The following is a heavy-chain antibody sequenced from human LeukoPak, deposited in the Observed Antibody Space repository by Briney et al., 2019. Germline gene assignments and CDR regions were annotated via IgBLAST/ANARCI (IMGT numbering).Heavy chain of an antibody. CDR2: ISSSGSTI. D-gene: IGHD3-3*01. V-gene: IGHV3-11*01. CDR1: GFTFSDYY. Sequence: GGSLRPSCAASGFTFSDYYMSWIRQAPGKGLEWVSYISSSGSTIYYADSVKGRFTISRDNAKNSLYLQMNSLRAEDTAVYYCARKARAEGRYYDFWSGFDWYFDLWGRGTLVTVSS. J-gene: IGHJ2*01. CDR3: ARKARAEGRYYDFWSGFDWYFDL.